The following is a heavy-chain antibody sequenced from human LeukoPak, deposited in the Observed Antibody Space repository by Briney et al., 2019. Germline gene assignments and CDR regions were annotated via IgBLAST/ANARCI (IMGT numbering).Heavy chain of an antibody. V-gene: IGHV3-9*01. Sequence: GGSLRLSCTVSGFTFDDYAMHWVRHTPGEGLKWVAGITWNRDNIGYGDSVKGRFTISRDNVKNVLYLQMNSLGPEDTALYYCAKDLSSAITSALVLDVWGQGTTVIVS. CDR2: ITWNRDNI. J-gene: IGHJ6*02. CDR1: GFTFDDYA. D-gene: IGHD3-22*01. CDR3: AKDLSSAITSALVLDV.